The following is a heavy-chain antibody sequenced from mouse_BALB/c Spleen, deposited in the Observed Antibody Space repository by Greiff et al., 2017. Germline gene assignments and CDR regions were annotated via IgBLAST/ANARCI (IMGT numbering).Heavy chain of an antibody. CDR1: GFSLSTSGMG. V-gene: IGHV8-8*01. D-gene: IGHD1-1*01. J-gene: IGHJ2*01. CDR3: ARIGAYGSSYGFDY. CDR2: IWWDDDK. Sequence: QVTLKVSGPGILQPSQTLSLTCSFSGFSLSTSGMGVGWIRQPSGKGLEWLAHIWWDDDKRYNPALKSRLTISKDTSSNQVFLKIASVDTADTATYYCARIGAYGSSYGFDYWGQGTTLTVSS.